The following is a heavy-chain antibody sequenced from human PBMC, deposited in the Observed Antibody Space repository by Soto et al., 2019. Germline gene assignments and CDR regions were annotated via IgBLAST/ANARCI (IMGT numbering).Heavy chain of an antibody. CDR3: ARGDYGDYGGAFDI. CDR1: GFTFSSYG. J-gene: IGHJ3*02. D-gene: IGHD4-17*01. Sequence: QVQLVESGGGVVQPGRSLRLSCAASGFTFSSYGMHWVRQAPGKGLEWVAVIWYDGSNKYYADSVKGRFTISRDNSKTTLYLQMNSLRAEDTAVYYCARGDYGDYGGAFDIWGQGTMVTVSS. V-gene: IGHV3-33*01. CDR2: IWYDGSNK.